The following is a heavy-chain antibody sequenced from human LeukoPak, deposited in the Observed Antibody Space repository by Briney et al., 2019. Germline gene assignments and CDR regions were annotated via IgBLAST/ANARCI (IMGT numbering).Heavy chain of an antibody. Sequence: ASVKVSCKASGGTFSRYAISWVRQAPGQGLEWMGWINPHSGGTNYAQKFQGRVTMTRDTSISTAYMELSRLRSDDTAVYYCARLAARRNDAFDIWGQGTMVTVSS. V-gene: IGHV1-2*02. CDR1: GGTFSRYA. CDR2: INPHSGGT. D-gene: IGHD2-15*01. J-gene: IGHJ3*02. CDR3: ARLAARRNDAFDI.